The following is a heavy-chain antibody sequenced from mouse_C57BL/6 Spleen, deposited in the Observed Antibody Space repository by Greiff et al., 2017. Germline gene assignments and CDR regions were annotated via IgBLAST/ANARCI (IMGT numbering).Heavy chain of an antibody. D-gene: IGHD3-2*02. Sequence: QVHVKQPGAELVKPGASVKVSCKASGYTFTSYWMHWVKQRPGQGLEWIGRIHPSDSDTNYNQKFKGKATLPVDKSSSTAYMQLSSLTSEDSAVYYCAIDSSGYPYAMDYWGQGTSVTVSS. J-gene: IGHJ4*01. CDR3: AIDSSGYPYAMDY. CDR2: IHPSDSDT. CDR1: GYTFTSYW. V-gene: IGHV1-74*01.